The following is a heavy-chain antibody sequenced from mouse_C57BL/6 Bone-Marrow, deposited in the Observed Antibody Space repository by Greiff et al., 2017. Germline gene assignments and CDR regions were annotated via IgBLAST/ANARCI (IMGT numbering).Heavy chain of an antibody. V-gene: IGHV1-55*01. J-gene: IGHJ1*03. Sequence: QVQLQQSGAELVKPGASVKMSCKASGYTFTSYWITWVKQRPGQGLEWIGDIYPGSGSTNYNEKFKSKATLTVDKSSSTAYMQLSSLTSEDSAVYYCARDCSSYGYFDVWGTGTTVTVSS. CDR1: GYTFTSYW. D-gene: IGHD1-1*01. CDR3: ARDCSSYGYFDV. CDR2: IYPGSGST.